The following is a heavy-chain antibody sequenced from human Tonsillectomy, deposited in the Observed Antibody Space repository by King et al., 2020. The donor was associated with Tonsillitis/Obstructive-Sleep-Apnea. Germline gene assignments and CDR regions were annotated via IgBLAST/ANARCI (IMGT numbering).Heavy chain of an antibody. J-gene: IGHJ6*02. D-gene: IGHD2-2*02. Sequence: QLVQSGAEVKKPGSSVKVSCKASGGTFSSYAISWVRQAPGQGLEWMGGIIPILGIANYEQKFQGRVTITADKSTSTAYMELRSLRSEDTAVYYCSYWGYCSSTCCYTKRYYYYGMDVSGRGTTVIVTS. V-gene: IGHV1-69*10. CDR1: GGTFSSYA. CDR3: SYWGYCSSTCCYTKRYYYYGMDV. CDR2: IIPILGIA.